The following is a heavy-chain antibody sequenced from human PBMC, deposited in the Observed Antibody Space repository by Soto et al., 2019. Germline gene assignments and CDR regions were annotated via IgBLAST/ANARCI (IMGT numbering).Heavy chain of an antibody. CDR1: GGSISSSSYY. CDR2: IYYSGST. Sequence: LLQLPETLSLTCTVSGGSISSSSYYWGWIRQPPGKGLEWIGSIYYSGSTYYNPSLKSRVTISVDTSKNQFSLKLSSVTAADTAVYYCARGGSYDFWSGYYGGYYFDYWGQGTLVTVSS. V-gene: IGHV4-39*01. D-gene: IGHD3-3*01. J-gene: IGHJ4*02. CDR3: ARGGSYDFWSGYYGGYYFDY.